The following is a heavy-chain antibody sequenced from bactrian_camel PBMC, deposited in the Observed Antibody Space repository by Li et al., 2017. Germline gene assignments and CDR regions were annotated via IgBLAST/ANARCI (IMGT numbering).Heavy chain of an antibody. CDR2: IYTGTVNT. D-gene: IGHD1*01. CDR1: GYTYSGNC. J-gene: IGHJ4*01. V-gene: IGHV3S1*01. Sequence: LEESGGGSVQAGGSLRLSCAASGYTYSGNCMGWFRQAPGKERERVAFIYTGTVNTYYADSVKGRFTISQDRAKNTLYLQLDSLRTEDTAIYYCATGAFGTSIASDISRRGTQVTVS.